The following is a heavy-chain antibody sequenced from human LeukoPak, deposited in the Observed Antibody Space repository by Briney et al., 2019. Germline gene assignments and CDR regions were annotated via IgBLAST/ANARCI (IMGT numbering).Heavy chain of an antibody. CDR1: GFTFGSYA. CDR2: ISASGTSA. CDR3: AKDPVYYYDSSGYYYGGHPFDY. V-gene: IGHV3-23*01. J-gene: IGHJ4*02. D-gene: IGHD3-22*01. Sequence: PGGSLRLSCAASGFTFGSYAMSWVRQAPGKGLEWVSVISASGTSAYYADSVKGRFSISRDNSRNTLHLQMNSLRAEDTAVYYCAKDPVYYYDSSGYYYGGHPFDYWGQGTLVTVSS.